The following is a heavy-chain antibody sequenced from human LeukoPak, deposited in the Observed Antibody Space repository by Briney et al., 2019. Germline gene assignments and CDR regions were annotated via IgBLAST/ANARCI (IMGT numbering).Heavy chain of an antibody. V-gene: IGHV3-48*03. CDR3: AELGITMIGGV. CDR2: ISSSGSTI. CDR1: GSTFSSYA. Sequence: PGGSLRLSCAASGSTFSSYAMNWGRQAPGKGLEWVSYISSSGSTIYYADSVKGRFTISRDNAKNSLYLQMNSLRAEDTAVYYCAELGITMIGGVWGKGTTVTISS. D-gene: IGHD3-10*02. J-gene: IGHJ6*04.